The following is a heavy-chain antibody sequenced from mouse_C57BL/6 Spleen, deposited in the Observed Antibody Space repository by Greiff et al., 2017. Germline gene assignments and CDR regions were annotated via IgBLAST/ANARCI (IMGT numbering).Heavy chain of an antibody. J-gene: IGHJ2*01. CDR1: GYTFTSYW. CDR2: IHPSDSDT. V-gene: IGHV1-74*01. CDR3: ARYYYGSRESFDY. D-gene: IGHD1-1*01. Sequence: VQLQQPGAELVKPGASVKVSCKASGYTFTSYWMHWVKQRPGQGLEWIGRIHPSDSDTNYNQKFKGKATLTVDKSSSTASMQLISLTSEDSAVYYCARYYYGSRESFDYWGQGTTLTVSS.